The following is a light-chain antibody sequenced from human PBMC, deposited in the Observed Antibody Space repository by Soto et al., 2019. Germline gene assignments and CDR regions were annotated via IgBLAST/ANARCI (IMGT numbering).Light chain of an antibody. Sequence: DIQMTQSPSSLSASVGDRVTITCRASLIISNYLAWYQQKPGKVPKVLIYAASTLQPGVPSRFSGSGSGTDYTLTISSLQPEDAATYYCQKYNSAPWTFGQGNKVEIK. J-gene: IGKJ1*01. CDR3: QKYNSAPWT. V-gene: IGKV1-27*01. CDR2: AAS. CDR1: LIISNY.